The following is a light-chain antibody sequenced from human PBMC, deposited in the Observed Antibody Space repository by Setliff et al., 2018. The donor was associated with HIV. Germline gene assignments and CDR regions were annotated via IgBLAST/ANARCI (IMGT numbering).Light chain of an antibody. CDR3: SSYKTGNTLV. CDR2: EVS. Sequence: QSVLTQPASVSAPPGQSITISCTGTSSDIGVSKFVSWYQQHPGRAPKLMIYEVSNRPSGVSHRSSGSKSGNTASLTISGLQAEDEADYYCSSYKTGNTLVFGGGTKVTVL. J-gene: IGLJ3*02. V-gene: IGLV2-14*01. CDR1: SSDIGVSKF.